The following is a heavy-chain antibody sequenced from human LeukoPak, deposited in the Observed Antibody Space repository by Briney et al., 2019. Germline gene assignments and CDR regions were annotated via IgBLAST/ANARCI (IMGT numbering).Heavy chain of an antibody. J-gene: IGHJ4*02. Sequence: EESLKISCKGSGYSFTNYWIGWVRQMPGKGLEWMGVIYPGDSDTRYSPSFQGQVTISADKSISTAYLQWSSLKASDTAMYYRARSSSGYSSLEYWGQGTLVTVSS. CDR3: ARSSSGYSSLEY. CDR2: IYPGDSDT. CDR1: GYSFTNYW. D-gene: IGHD3-22*01. V-gene: IGHV5-51*01.